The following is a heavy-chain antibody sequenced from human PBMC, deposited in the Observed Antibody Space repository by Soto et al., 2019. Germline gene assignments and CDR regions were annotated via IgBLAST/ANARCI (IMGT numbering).Heavy chain of an antibody. J-gene: IGHJ4*02. V-gene: IGHV4-39*01. D-gene: IGHD2-8*01. CDR3: MAYGHGWQEGGGGY. CDR1: GGTISSSSNFY. CDR2: MYSSGTT. Sequence: QLQLQESGPGLVKPSETLSLTCTVSGGTISSSSNFYWGWIRQPPGEGLEWIATMYSSGTTYYNSPLKSRVTTSIDTSNNQVAHKVNSATAADAAVYYCMAYGHGWQEGGGGYWGQGILVTVSS.